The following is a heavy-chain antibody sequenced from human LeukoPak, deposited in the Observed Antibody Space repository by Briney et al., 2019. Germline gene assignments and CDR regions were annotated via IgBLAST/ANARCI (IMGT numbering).Heavy chain of an antibody. CDR1: GFDFNSYA. D-gene: IGHD3-9*01. V-gene: IGHV3-23*01. Sequence: GGSLRLSCAASGFDFNSYAMTWVRQAPGQGLDWVSAISGSGGSTYYADSVKGRFTISRDNSKNTLYLQMNSLRAEDTAVYYCAKVPFDWLLYYFDYWGQGTLVTVSS. J-gene: IGHJ4*02. CDR2: ISGSGGST. CDR3: AKVPFDWLLYYFDY.